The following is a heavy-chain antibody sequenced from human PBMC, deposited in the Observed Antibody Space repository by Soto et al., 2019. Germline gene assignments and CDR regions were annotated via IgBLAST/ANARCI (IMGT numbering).Heavy chain of an antibody. J-gene: IGHJ4*02. V-gene: IGHV1-3*01. CDR3: ERASRWFVTGY. CDR2: INAGNGNT. D-gene: IGHD6-13*01. CDR1: GYTFTSYA. Sequence: QVQLVQSGAEVKKPGASVKVSCKASGYTFTSYAMHWVRQAPGQRLEWMAWINAGNGNTKYSQKFQGRVTITRDTSASTAYMGLSSLRAEDTAVYYCERASRWFVTGYWGQGTLVTVSS.